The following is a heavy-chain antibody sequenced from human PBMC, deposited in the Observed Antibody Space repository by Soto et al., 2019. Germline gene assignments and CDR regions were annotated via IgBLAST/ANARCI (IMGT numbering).Heavy chain of an antibody. CDR1: GFTFSSYG. CDR2: ISYDGSNK. J-gene: IGHJ4*02. D-gene: IGHD3-9*01. V-gene: IGHV3-30*18. CDR3: AKDGYDILTGYYHFDY. Sequence: GGSLRLSCAASGFTFSSYGMHWVRQAPGKGLEWVAVISYDGSNKYYADSVKGRFTISRDNSKNTLYLQMNSLRAEDTAVYYCAKDGYDILTGYYHFDYWGQGTLVTVST.